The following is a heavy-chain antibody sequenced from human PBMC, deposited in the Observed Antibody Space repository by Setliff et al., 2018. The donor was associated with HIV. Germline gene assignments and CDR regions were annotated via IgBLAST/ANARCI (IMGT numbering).Heavy chain of an antibody. CDR1: GDSSSSVGYY. J-gene: IGHJ3*02. D-gene: IGHD6-19*01. CDR3: TRQSPVAGSGAFDI. CDR2: IYTSGNTNYNPST. Sequence: SETLSLTCTVSGDSSSSVGYYWSWIRQPAGQGLEWIGRIYTSGNTNYNPSTNYNPSLKSRITISLETSRSQFSLRVTSVTATDTAVYYCTRQSPVAGSGAFDIWGQGT. V-gene: IGHV4-61*02.